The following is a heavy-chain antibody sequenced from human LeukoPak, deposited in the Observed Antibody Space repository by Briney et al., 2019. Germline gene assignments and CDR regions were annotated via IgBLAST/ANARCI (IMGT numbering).Heavy chain of an antibody. V-gene: IGHV3-7*01. D-gene: IGHD3-10*02. CDR3: AELGITMIGGV. Sequence: GGSLRLSCAASGFTFNSYWMSWVRQAPGKGLEWVANIKQDGSEKYYVDSVKGRFTISRDNAKNSLYLQMNSLRAEDTAVYYCAELGITMIGGVRGKGTTVTISS. J-gene: IGHJ6*04. CDR2: IKQDGSEK. CDR1: GFTFNSYW.